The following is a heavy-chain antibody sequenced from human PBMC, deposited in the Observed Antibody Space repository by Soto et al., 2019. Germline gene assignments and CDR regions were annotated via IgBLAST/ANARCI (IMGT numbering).Heavy chain of an antibody. J-gene: IGHJ6*02. CDR2: IKSKTDGGTT. D-gene: IGHD2-2*02. CDR3: TTDLRYCSSTSCYTGDYYYGMDV. V-gene: IGHV3-15*01. CDR1: GFTFSNAW. Sequence: PGGSLRLSCAASGFTFSNAWMSWVRQAPGKGLEWVGRIKSKTDGGTTDYAAPVKGRFTISRDDSKNTLYLQMNSLKTEDTAVYYCTTDLRYCSSTSCYTGDYYYGMDVWGQGTTVTVSS.